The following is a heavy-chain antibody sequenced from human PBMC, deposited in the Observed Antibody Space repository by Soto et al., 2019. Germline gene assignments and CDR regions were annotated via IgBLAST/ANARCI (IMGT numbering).Heavy chain of an antibody. J-gene: IGHJ4*02. V-gene: IGHV4-30-4*08. Sequence: SETLSLTCTVSGASIRSGDYYWNWIRQHPGKGLEWIGYIHYSGTTNYNPSLKSRVTISLDKSENQFSLKVTSLTAADTAVYYCASRDPGTSVDYWGQGTLVTVSS. CDR3: ASRDPGTSVDY. CDR1: GASIRSGDYY. D-gene: IGHD1-7*01. CDR2: IHYSGTT.